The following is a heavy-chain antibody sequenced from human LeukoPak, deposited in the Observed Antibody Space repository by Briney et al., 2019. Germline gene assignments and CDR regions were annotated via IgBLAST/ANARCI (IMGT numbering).Heavy chain of an antibody. CDR2: MNPNSGNT. Sequence: GASVKVSCKASGGTFSSYAISWVRQAPGQGLEWMGWMNPNSGNTGYAQKFQGRVTMTRNTSISTAYMELSSLRSEDTAVYYCALSGSYAAFDYWGQGTLVTVSS. D-gene: IGHD1-26*01. V-gene: IGHV1-8*02. J-gene: IGHJ4*02. CDR1: GGTFSSYA. CDR3: ALSGSYAAFDY.